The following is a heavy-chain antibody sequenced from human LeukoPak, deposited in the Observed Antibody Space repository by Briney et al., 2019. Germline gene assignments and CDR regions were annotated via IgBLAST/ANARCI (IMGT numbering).Heavy chain of an antibody. CDR2: INPNSGGT. CDR1: GYTFTGYY. J-gene: IGHJ4*02. Sequence: ASVKVSCKASGYTFTGYYMHWVRQAPGQGLEWMGWINPNSGGTNYAQKFQGRVTMTRDTSISTAYMELSRLRSDDTAVYYCARGASHIYCTNGVCYFDYWGQGTLVTFSS. D-gene: IGHD2-8*01. V-gene: IGHV1-2*02. CDR3: ARGASHIYCTNGVCYFDY.